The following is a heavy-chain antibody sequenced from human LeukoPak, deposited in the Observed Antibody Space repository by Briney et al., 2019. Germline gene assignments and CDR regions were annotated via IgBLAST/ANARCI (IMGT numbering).Heavy chain of an antibody. Sequence: EASVKVSCKASGYTFTSYGISWVRQAPGQGLEWMGWISAYNGNTNYAQKLQGRVTMTTDTSTSTAYMELRSLRSDDTAVYYCATSTQDIVATIMGYWGQGTLVTVSS. CDR1: GYTFTSYG. D-gene: IGHD5-12*01. J-gene: IGHJ4*02. V-gene: IGHV1-18*01. CDR3: ATSTQDIVATIMGY. CDR2: ISAYNGNT.